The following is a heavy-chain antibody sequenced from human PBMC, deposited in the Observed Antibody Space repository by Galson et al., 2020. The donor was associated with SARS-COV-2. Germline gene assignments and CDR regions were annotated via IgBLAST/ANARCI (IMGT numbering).Heavy chain of an antibody. CDR3: ARNPGGPDYGDYPYYYYYMDV. D-gene: IGHD4-17*01. J-gene: IGHJ6*03. Sequence: SETLSLTCTVSGGSISSGGYYWSWIRQHPGKGLEWIGYIYYSGSTYYNPSLKSRVTISVDTSKNQFSLKLSSVTAADTAVYYCARNPGGPDYGDYPYYYYYMDVWGKGTTVTVSS. CDR2: IYYSGST. CDR1: GGSISSGGYY. V-gene: IGHV4-31*03.